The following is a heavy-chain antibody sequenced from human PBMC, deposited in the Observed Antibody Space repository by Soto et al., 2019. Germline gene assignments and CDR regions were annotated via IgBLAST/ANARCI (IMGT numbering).Heavy chain of an antibody. CDR3: AKDLSSGWYEGNYYYYGMDV. D-gene: IGHD6-19*01. J-gene: IGHJ6*02. V-gene: IGHV3-23*01. CDR2: ISGSGGST. Sequence: EVQLLESGGGLVQPGGSLRLSCAASGFTFSSYAMSWVRQAPGKGLEWVSAISGSGGSTYYADSVKGRFTISRDNSKNTLYLRMNSLRAEDTAVYYCAKDLSSGWYEGNYYYYGMDVWGQGTTVTVSS. CDR1: GFTFSSYA.